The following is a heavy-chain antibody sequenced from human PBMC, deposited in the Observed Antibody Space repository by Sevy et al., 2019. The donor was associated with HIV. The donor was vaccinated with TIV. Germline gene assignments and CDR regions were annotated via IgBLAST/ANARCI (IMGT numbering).Heavy chain of an antibody. J-gene: IGHJ6*02. V-gene: IGHV3-21*01. Sequence: GGSLRLSCVASGFTFTSYYMNWVRQAPGKGLEWVSCISGSGSDIYYTESEKGRFTISRDNAKSSLYLQLNSLRAEDAAVYYCAKYSSSTNYYYGMDVWGQGTTVTVSS. CDR1: GFTFTSYY. D-gene: IGHD6-6*01. CDR2: ISGSGSDI. CDR3: AKYSSSTNYYYGMDV.